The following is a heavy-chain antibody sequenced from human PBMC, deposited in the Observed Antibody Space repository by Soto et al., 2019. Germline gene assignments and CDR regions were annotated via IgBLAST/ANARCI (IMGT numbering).Heavy chain of an antibody. CDR2: ISSSSSTI. CDR3: ARESPLLVRGVIASYYYYGMDV. D-gene: IGHD3-10*01. J-gene: IGHJ6*02. Sequence: GGSLILSCAASGFTFSSYSMNWVRQAPGKGLEWVSYISSSSSTIYYADSVKGRFTISRDNAKNSLYLQMNSLRDEDTAVYYCARESPLLVRGVIASYYYYGMDVWGQGTTVTVSS. CDR1: GFTFSSYS. V-gene: IGHV3-48*02.